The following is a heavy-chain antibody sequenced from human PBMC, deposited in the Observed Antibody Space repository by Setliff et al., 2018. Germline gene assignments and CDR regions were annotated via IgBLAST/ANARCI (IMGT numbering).Heavy chain of an antibody. J-gene: IGHJ6*03. Sequence: KASETLSLTCNVSGGSISGYYWSWIRQPPGKGLEWIGNIYSSGSIKYNPSLRSRVTISVDTVKNQFSLRLSSLTAADTAVYYCARAPDSGTYYNLYPYYNDVWGKGTTVTVSS. CDR3: ARAPDSGTYYNLYPYYNDV. CDR1: GGSISGYY. V-gene: IGHV4-59*08. CDR2: IYSSGSI. D-gene: IGHD1-26*01.